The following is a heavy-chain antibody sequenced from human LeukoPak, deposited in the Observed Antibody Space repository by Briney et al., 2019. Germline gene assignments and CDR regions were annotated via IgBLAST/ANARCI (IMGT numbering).Heavy chain of an antibody. D-gene: IGHD3-22*01. J-gene: IGHJ4*02. CDR3: ARDSIDTSGYHSGFDY. CDR2: VTPMLNMT. Sequence: GASVKVSCKASGGMFISYGISWVRQAPGQRLEWMGRVTPMLNMTNHAQKVQGRVTNTANKSSSTVYIELSSLRSEDTDLYCCARDSIDTSGYHSGFDYWGQGTLVTVFS. V-gene: IGHV1-69*04. CDR1: GGMFISYG.